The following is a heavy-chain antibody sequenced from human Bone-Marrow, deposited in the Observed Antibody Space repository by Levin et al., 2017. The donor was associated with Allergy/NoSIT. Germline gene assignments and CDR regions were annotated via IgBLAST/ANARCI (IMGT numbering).Heavy chain of an antibody. CDR3: ASPYDAPTFDL. Sequence: SGGSLRLSCAASGFTFKTYAMHWVRQAPGQGLEWVSLISHDGNIKYYADSVKGRFTISRDNSKNTLSLEMTDLRPEDTALYYCASPYDAPTFDLWGRGTLITVSS. CDR2: ISHDGNIK. V-gene: IGHV3-30-3*01. CDR1: GFTFKTYA. D-gene: IGHD3-16*01. J-gene: IGHJ3*01.